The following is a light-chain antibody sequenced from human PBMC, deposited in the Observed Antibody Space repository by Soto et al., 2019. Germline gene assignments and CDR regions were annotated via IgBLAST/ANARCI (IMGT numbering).Light chain of an antibody. CDR2: DVS. Sequence: QSALTQPASVSGSPGQSITISCTGTSSDVGGYNYVSWYQQHPGKAPKLMIYDVSNRPSGVSNRFSGSKSGNTASLTISGLQAEDEADYYCSSYTSSTTLYGFGTGTKLPS. CDR1: SSDVGGYNY. V-gene: IGLV2-14*01. J-gene: IGLJ1*01. CDR3: SSYTSSTTLYG.